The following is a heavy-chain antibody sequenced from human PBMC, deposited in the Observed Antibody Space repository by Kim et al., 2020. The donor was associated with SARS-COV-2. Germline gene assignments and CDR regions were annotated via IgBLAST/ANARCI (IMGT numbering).Heavy chain of an antibody. Sequence: GGSLRLSCAASGFTFSNFWMNWVRQAPGKGLEWVANIKEEGSEKNYVDSVKGRFTISRDTAKNSLCLQMNSLRAEDTALYFCMSVLWGCGQGTLVTISS. J-gene: IGHJ4*02. V-gene: IGHV3-7*03. CDR3: MSVLWG. D-gene: IGHD3-10*01. CDR2: IKEEGSEK. CDR1: GFTFSNFW.